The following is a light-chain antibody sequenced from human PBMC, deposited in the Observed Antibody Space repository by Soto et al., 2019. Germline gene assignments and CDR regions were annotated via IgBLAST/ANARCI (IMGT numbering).Light chain of an antibody. CDR1: SSDVGGYNY. CDR3: SSYRTGGPFV. V-gene: IGLV2-14*01. Sequence: QSVLTQPASGSGSPGQSIAISCTGTSSDVGGYNYVSWYQQLPGKAPKLLISEVSNRPSGVSHRFSGSKSGITASLTISGLQAEDEADYYCSSYRTGGPFVFGTGTKVIVL. CDR2: EVS. J-gene: IGLJ1*01.